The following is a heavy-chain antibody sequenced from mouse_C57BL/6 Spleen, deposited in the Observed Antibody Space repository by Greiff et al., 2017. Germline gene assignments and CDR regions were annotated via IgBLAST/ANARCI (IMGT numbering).Heavy chain of an antibody. CDR3: AGRIYYGSSSFAY. D-gene: IGHD1-1*01. V-gene: IGHV1-53*01. Sequence: VQLQQPGTELVKPGASVKLSCKASGYTFTSYWMPWVKQRPGQGLEWIGNINPSTGGTNYNEKFKSKATLTVDKSSSTAYMQLSSLTSEDSAVYYCAGRIYYGSSSFAYWGQGTLVTVSA. CDR2: INPSTGGT. CDR1: GYTFTSYW. J-gene: IGHJ3*01.